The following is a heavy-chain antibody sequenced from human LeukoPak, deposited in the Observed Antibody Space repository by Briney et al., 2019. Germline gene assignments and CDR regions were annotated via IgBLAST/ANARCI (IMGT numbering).Heavy chain of an antibody. V-gene: IGHV1-18*01. CDR1: GGTFSSYA. CDR3: AREVPPRHAFDI. J-gene: IGHJ3*02. Sequence: ASVKVSCKASGGTFSSYAISWVRQAPGQGLEWMGWISAYNGNTNYAQKLQGRVTMTTDTSTSTAYMELRSLRSDDTAVYYCAREVPPRHAFDIWGQGTMVTVSS. CDR2: ISAYNGNT.